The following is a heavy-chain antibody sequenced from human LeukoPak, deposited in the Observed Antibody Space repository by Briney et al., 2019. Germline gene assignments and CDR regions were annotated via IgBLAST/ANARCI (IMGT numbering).Heavy chain of an antibody. D-gene: IGHD6-19*01. CDR1: GYSISSGYY. J-gene: IGHJ5*02. V-gene: IGHV4-38-2*01. Sequence: SETLSLTCAVAGYSISSGYYWGWIRQPPGKGLEWIGTIYQSGSTNYNPSPKSRVTISVDTSKNQFSLKLSSLTAADTAVYYCARRVRGSGVNWFDPWGQGTLVTVSS. CDR3: ARRVRGSGVNWFDP. CDR2: IYQSGST.